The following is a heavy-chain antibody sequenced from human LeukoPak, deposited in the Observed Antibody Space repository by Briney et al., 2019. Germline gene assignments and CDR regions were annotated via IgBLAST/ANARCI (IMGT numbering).Heavy chain of an antibody. CDR3: ARVRSLLNSSGYYLGY. CDR2: INPNSGGT. V-gene: IGHV1-2*02. Sequence: ASVKVSCKASGYTFTGYYMHWVRQAPGQGLEWMGWINPNSGGTNYAQKFQGRVTMTRDTSISTAYMELSRLRSDDTAVYYCARVRSLLNSSGYYLGYWGQGTLVTVSS. J-gene: IGHJ4*02. D-gene: IGHD3-22*01. CDR1: GYTFTGYY.